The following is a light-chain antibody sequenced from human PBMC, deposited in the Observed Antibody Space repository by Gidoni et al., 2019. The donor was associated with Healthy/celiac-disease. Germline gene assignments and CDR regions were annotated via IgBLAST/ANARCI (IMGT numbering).Light chain of an antibody. V-gene: IGKV3-11*01. J-gene: IGKJ5*01. CDR1: QSVSSY. Sequence: IVLTQSPATLSLSPGERATLSCSASQSVSSYLAWYQQKPGQAPRLLIYDASNRATGIPARFSGSGSGTDFTLNISSLEPEDFAVYYCQQRSNWPPSITFGQGTRLEIK. CDR2: DAS. CDR3: QQRSNWPPSIT.